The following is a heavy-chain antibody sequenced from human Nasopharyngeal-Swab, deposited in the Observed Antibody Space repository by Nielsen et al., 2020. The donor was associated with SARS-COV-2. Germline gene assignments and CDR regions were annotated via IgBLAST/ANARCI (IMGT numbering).Heavy chain of an antibody. D-gene: IGHD6-13*01. Sequence: ASVMVSCKASGYTFTSYGISWVRQAPGQGLEWMGWISAYNGNTNYAQKLQGRVTMTTDTSTSTAYMELRSLRSDDTAVYYCARVIAAAANEGLDYWGQGTLVTVSS. CDR2: ISAYNGNT. V-gene: IGHV1-18*01. CDR1: GYTFTSYG. CDR3: ARVIAAAANEGLDY. J-gene: IGHJ4*02.